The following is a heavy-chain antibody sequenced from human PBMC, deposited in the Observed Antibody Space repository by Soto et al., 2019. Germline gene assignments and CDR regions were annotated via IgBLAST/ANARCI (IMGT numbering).Heavy chain of an antibody. Sequence: QVQLQESGPGLVKPPQTLSLTCTVSGGSISSGGYYWSWIRQHPGKGLEWIGYIYYSGSTYYKPSLTRGVTIPVDTSKNQFSLKLSSVTAADTAVYYCARGGGYNTAFDYWGQGTLVTVSS. D-gene: IGHD5-12*01. CDR3: ARGGGYNTAFDY. CDR1: GGSISSGGYY. J-gene: IGHJ4*02. CDR2: IYYSGST. V-gene: IGHV4-31*03.